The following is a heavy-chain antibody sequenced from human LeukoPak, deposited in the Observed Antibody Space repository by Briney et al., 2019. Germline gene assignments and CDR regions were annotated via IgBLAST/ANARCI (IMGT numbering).Heavy chain of an antibody. CDR1: GFTFSSYA. J-gene: IGHJ5*02. CDR2: ITGSGGTT. Sequence: PGGSLRLSCAASGFTFSSYAMSWVRQAPGKGLEWVSTITGSGGTTYYADSVKGRFTISRDNFKNTVYLQMNSLRADDTAVYYCATHSDFGSGSYRWFDPWGQGTLVIVSS. D-gene: IGHD3-10*01. V-gene: IGHV3-23*01. CDR3: ATHSDFGSGSYRWFDP.